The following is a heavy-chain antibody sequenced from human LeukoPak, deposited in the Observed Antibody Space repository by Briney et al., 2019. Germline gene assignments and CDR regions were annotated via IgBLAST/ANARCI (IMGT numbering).Heavy chain of an antibody. J-gene: IGHJ4*02. CDR2: IYYSGST. Sequence: SGTLSLTCTVSGGSISSYYWSWIRQPPGKGLEWIGYIYYSGSTNYNPSLKSRVTISVDTSKNQFSLKLSSVTAADTAVYYCAREDRGYFDYWGQGTLVTVSS. CDR3: AREDRGYFDY. CDR1: GGSISSYY. V-gene: IGHV4-59*01. D-gene: IGHD6-13*01.